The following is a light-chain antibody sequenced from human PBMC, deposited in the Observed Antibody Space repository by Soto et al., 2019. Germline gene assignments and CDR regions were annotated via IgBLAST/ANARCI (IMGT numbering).Light chain of an antibody. J-gene: IGKJ4*01. Sequence: EIVLTQSPATLSLSPGERATLSCRASQSVSSYLAWYQQKPGQAPRLLIYDASNRATGIPARFSGSGSGTDFTLTISSLEPEDFATYYCQQLNAYPHSFGGGTKVDIK. CDR3: QQLNAYPHS. CDR1: QSVSSY. CDR2: DAS. V-gene: IGKV3-11*01.